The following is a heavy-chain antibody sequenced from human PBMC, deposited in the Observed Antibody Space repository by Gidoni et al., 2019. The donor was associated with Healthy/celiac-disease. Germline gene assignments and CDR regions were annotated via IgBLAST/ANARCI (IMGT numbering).Heavy chain of an antibody. Sequence: QVQLVESGGGVVQPGRSLRLSCAASGFTFSRYAMHWVRQAPGKGLEWVAVISYDGSNKYYADSVKGRFTISRDNSKNTLYLQMNSLRAEDTAVYYCARDPEYSGYVDYWGQGTLVTVSS. J-gene: IGHJ4*02. D-gene: IGHD5-12*01. CDR2: ISYDGSNK. CDR3: ARDPEYSGYVDY. V-gene: IGHV3-30-3*01. CDR1: GFTFSRYA.